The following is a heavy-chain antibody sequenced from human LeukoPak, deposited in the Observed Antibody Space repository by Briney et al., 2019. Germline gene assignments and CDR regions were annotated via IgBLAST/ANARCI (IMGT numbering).Heavy chain of an antibody. CDR2: ISGSGGST. D-gene: IGHD3-3*01. V-gene: IGHV3-74*01. Sequence: GGSLRLSCAASGFTFSSYWMHWVRQAPGKGLEWVSSISGSGGSTNYADSVKGRFTISRDIAKNTLYLQINSLRAEDTGVYYCAKDHYWSIDYWGRGTLVTVSS. CDR3: AKDHYWSIDY. CDR1: GFTFSSYW. J-gene: IGHJ4*02.